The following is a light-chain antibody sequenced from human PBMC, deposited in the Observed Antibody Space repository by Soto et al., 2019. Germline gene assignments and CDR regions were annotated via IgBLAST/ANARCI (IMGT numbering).Light chain of an antibody. J-gene: IGLJ1*01. CDR3: QSYDSTLSARYV. Sequence: QSVLTQPPSVSGAPGQRVTISCTGSSSNIGAGYDVHWYQQHPETPPKLLLSGTISRPSGVPDRLSGSKSGTSASLAITGLQAEDEGDYYCQSYDSTLSARYVFGTGTKVTVL. CDR2: GTI. CDR1: SSNIGAGYD. V-gene: IGLV1-40*01.